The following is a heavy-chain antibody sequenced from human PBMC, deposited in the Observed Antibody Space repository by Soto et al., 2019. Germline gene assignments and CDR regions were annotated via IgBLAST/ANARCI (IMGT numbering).Heavy chain of an antibody. V-gene: IGHV3-23*01. CDR1: GFTFTDYA. Sequence: EVHLLESGGDLVHPGGSLRLSCAASGFTFTDYAMNWVRQAPGMGLEWVSAVSSSGANTYYADSVRGRFAVSRDNSKNAVYRQMNSLRAEDTAVYYCARRWELDYWGQGTLVTISS. CDR3: ARRWELDY. CDR2: VSSSGANT. D-gene: IGHD1-26*01. J-gene: IGHJ4*02.